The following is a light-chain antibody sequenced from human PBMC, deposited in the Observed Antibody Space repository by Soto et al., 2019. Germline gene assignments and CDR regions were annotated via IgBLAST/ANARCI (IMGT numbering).Light chain of an antibody. CDR1: QDISDD. J-gene: IGKJ1*01. Sequence: AIQMTQSPSSLSASVGDRVTITCRASQDISDDVGWYQQTPGKAPKLLISGASRLQSGVPSRFSGRGSGAAFTLTITSLRPEYSATYYCLQNHNYPRTFGQGTKVEI. CDR3: LQNHNYPRT. CDR2: GAS. V-gene: IGKV1-6*01.